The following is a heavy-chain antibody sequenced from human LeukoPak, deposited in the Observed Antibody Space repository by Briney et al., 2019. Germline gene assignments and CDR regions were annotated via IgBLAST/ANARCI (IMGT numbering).Heavy chain of an antibody. D-gene: IGHD5-18*01. CDR3: ARASQVVDTAMAGYDY. CDR1: GGSFSGYY. CDR2: INHSGST. Sequence: SETLSLTSAVYGGSFSGYYWSWIRQPPGKGLEWIGEINHSGSTNYNPSLKSRVTISVDTSKNQFSLKLSSVTAADTAVYYCARASQVVDTAMAGYDYWGQGTLVTVSS. J-gene: IGHJ4*02. V-gene: IGHV4-34*01.